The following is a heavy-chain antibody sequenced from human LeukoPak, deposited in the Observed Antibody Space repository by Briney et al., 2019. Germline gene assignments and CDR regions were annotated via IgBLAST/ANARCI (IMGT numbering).Heavy chain of an antibody. J-gene: IGHJ4*02. D-gene: IGHD4-17*01. CDR1: GFTFSSYS. Sequence: GGSLRLSCAASGFTFSSYSMNWVRQAPGKGLEWVSSISSSSSYIYYADSVKGRLTISRDNAKNSLYLQMNSLRAEDTAVYYCAREPSTVTDLFDYWGQGTLVTVSS. CDR3: AREPSTVTDLFDY. V-gene: IGHV3-21*01. CDR2: ISSSSSYI.